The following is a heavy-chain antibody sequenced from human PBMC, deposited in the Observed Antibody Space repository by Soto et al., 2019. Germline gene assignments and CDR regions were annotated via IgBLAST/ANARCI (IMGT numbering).Heavy chain of an antibody. CDR2: IYSGGTT. V-gene: IGHV3-66*01. CDR1: GITVSGTY. D-gene: IGHD6-13*01. Sequence: EVQLVESGGALVQPGGSLRISCAASGITVSGTYMSWVRQAPVKGLEWVSLIYSGGTTYHAESVTGRFTISRDNSKNTLYFQMNSLRAEDTAVYYCATGYSSNWIDSWGQGILVTVSS. CDR3: ATGYSSNWIDS. J-gene: IGHJ5*01.